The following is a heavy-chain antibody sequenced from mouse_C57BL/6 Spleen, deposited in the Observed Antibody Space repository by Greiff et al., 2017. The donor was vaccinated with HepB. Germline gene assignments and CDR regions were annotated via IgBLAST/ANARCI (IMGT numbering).Heavy chain of an antibody. CDR2: IDPSDSET. CDR1: GYTFTSYW. CDR3: ARGAPVVAHWYFDV. V-gene: IGHV1-52*01. J-gene: IGHJ1*03. D-gene: IGHD1-1*01. Sequence: SGAELVRPGSSVKLSCKASGYTFTSYWMHWVKQRPIQGLEWIGNIDPSDSETHYNQKFKDKATLTVDKSSSTAYMQLSSLTSEDSAVYYCARGAPVVAHWYFDVWGTGTTVTVSS.